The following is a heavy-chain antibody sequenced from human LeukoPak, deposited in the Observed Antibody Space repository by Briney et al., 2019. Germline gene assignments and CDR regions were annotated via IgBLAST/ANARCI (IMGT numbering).Heavy chain of an antibody. CDR2: ISYDGSNK. Sequence: GGSLRLSCAASGFTFSSYGMHWVRQAPGKGLEWVAVISYDGSNKYYADSVKGRFTISRDNSKNTLYLQMNSLRAEDTALYYCAKDMDSGGGSGFDYWGQGTLVTVSS. V-gene: IGHV3-30*18. CDR3: AKDMDSGGGSGFDY. J-gene: IGHJ4*02. D-gene: IGHD1-26*01. CDR1: GFTFSSYG.